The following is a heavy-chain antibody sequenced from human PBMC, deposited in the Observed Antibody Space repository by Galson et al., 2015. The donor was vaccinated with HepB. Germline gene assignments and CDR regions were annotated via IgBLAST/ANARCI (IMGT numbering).Heavy chain of an antibody. CDR2: IVVGSGNT. CDR3: AAREPTSRVDAFDI. J-gene: IGHJ3*02. D-gene: IGHD1-26*01. V-gene: IGHV1-58*02. CDR1: GFTFTSSA. Sequence: SVKVSCKASGFTFTSSAMQWVRQARGQRLEWIGWIVVGSGNTNYAQKFQERVTITRDMSTSTAYMELSSLRSEDTAVYYCAAREPTSRVDAFDIWGQGTMVTVSS.